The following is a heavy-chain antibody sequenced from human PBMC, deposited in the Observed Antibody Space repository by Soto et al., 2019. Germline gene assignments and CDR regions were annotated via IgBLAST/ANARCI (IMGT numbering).Heavy chain of an antibody. D-gene: IGHD3-9*01. V-gene: IGHV4-31*03. CDR2: IYHSGTA. J-gene: IGHJ4*02. CDR1: GGSISSGNHY. Sequence: SETLSLTCTVSGGSISSGNHYWSWIRQHPGKGLEWIGYIYHSGTAYYNPSLKSRVIMSVDTSKNQFSLNLKSVTAAETATYYCARVQYQDILNASLPRRYIDYWGQGALVTVSS. CDR3: ARVQYQDILNASLPRRYIDY.